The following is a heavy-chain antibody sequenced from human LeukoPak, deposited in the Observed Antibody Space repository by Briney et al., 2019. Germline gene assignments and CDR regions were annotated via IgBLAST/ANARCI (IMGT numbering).Heavy chain of an antibody. D-gene: IGHD4-17*01. J-gene: IGHJ4*02. CDR1: GFTFSSYS. Sequence: HPGGSLRLSCAASGFTFSSYSMSWVRQAPGKGLEWVSYISSSSSTIYYADSVRGRFTIARDNAKNPLYLQMTSLRAEDTAVYYCARERYGRHDYWGQGTLVTVSS. CDR3: ARERYGRHDY. V-gene: IGHV3-48*04. CDR2: ISSSSSTI.